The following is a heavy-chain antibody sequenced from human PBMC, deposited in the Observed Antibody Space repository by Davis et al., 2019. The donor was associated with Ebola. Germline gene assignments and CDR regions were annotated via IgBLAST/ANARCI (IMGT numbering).Heavy chain of an antibody. Sequence: GESLKISCVASKFTFATNGMYWVRQAPGRGLEWVALISHNGGQTNYVDSVKGRFTISRDNSRNTLYLQMTSLHQGPIGLPPGTLLQEHLWG. J-gene: IGHJ6*01. V-gene: IGHV3-30*03. CDR1: KFTFATNG. CDR2: ISHNGGQT. CDR3: TLLQEHL.